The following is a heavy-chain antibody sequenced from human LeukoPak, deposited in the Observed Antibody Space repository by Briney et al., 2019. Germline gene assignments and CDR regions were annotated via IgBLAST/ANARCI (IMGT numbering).Heavy chain of an antibody. Sequence: GGSLRLSCAASGFTFDDYAMHWVRQAPGKCLEWVSIISGDGGSTYYADSVKGQFTISRDNSKNSLYLQMNSLRTEDTALYYCAKARIRGYYFDYWGQGTLVTVSS. CDR2: ISGDGGST. J-gene: IGHJ4*02. CDR3: AKARIRGYYFDY. D-gene: IGHD5-18*01. V-gene: IGHV3-43*02. CDR1: GFTFDDYA.